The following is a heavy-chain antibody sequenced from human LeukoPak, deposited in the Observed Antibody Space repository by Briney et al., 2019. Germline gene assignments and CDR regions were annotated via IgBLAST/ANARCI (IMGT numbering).Heavy chain of an antibody. J-gene: IGHJ5*02. Sequence: ASVKVSCKASGHTFTGYYMHWVRQAPGQGLEWMGWINANSGGTNYAQKFQGRVTITRDTSISTAYMELSRLGSDDTAVYYCARDRVVRGVSRDWFDPWGQGTLVTVSS. D-gene: IGHD3-10*01. CDR3: ARDRVVRGVSRDWFDP. CDR2: INANSGGT. V-gene: IGHV1-2*02. CDR1: GHTFTGYY.